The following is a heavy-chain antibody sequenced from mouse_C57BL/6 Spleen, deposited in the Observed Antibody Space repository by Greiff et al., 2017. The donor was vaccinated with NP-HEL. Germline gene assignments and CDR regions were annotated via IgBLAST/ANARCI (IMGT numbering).Heavy chain of an antibody. V-gene: IGHV1-72*01. CDR1: GYTFTSYW. J-gene: IGHJ2*01. CDR3: ARYPSPRGYFDY. Sequence: QVQLQQPGAELVKPGASVKLSCKASGYTFTSYWMHWVKQRPGRGLEWIGRIDPNSGGTKYNEKFKSKATLTVDKPSSTAYIQLSGLTSDDSAVYYVARYPSPRGYFDYWGQGTTRTVAS. CDR2: IDPNSGGT.